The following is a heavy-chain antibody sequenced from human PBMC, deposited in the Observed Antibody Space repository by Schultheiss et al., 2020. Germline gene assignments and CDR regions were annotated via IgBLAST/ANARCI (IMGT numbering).Heavy chain of an antibody. D-gene: IGHD2-2*01. CDR2: VNHSGGT. J-gene: IGHJ4*02. CDR1: GESFSSNY. V-gene: IGHV4-34*01. CDR3: ARVVVPAAKYFDY. Sequence: SETLSLTCGVYGESFSSNYWTWIRQSPGKGLEWIGEVNHSGGTNYNPSLKSRVTISVDTSNKQFSLKLSSVTAADTAVYYCARVVVPAAKYFDYWGQGTLVTVSS.